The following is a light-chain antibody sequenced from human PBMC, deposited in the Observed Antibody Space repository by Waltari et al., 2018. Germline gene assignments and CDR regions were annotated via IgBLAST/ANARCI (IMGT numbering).Light chain of an antibody. V-gene: IGLV3-21*02. CDR2: DDK. CDR3: QVWDNSADQGV. CDR1: NIGSRS. Sequence: YVLTQSPSVSVAPGQTARITCGGNNIGSRSVHWYLQRPGQAPVLVVYDDKDRPSGIPERISGSNSGNTATLTISRVEAGDEADYYCQVWDNSADQGVFGGGTKLAVL. J-gene: IGLJ3*02.